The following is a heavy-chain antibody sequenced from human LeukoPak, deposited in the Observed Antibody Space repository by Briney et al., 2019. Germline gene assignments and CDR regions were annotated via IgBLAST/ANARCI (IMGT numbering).Heavy chain of an antibody. CDR3: VREGVGAAHLDY. D-gene: IGHD1-26*01. V-gene: IGHV3-30*19. J-gene: IGHJ4*02. Sequence: PGGSLRLSCAASGFTFSSYGMHWVRQAPGKGLEWVAVISYDGNNKYYTDSVKGRFTISRDNSKNTLYVQMNSLRDEDTAVYLCVREGVGAAHLDYWGQGTLATVSS. CDR2: ISYDGNNK. CDR1: GFTFSSYG.